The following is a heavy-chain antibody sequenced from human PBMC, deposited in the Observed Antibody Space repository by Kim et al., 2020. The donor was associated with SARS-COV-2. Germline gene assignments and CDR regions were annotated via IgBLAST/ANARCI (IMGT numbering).Heavy chain of an antibody. V-gene: IGHV3-33*05. CDR2: ISYDGSNK. J-gene: IGHJ4*02. CDR1: GFTFSSYG. Sequence: GGSLRLSCAASGFTFSSYGMHWVRQAPGKGLEWVAVISYDGSNKYYADSVKGRFTISRDNSKNTLYLQMNSLRAEDTAVYYCARDQVVRWIQLWSFDYWGQGTLVTVSS. D-gene: IGHD5-18*01. CDR3: ARDQVVRWIQLWSFDY.